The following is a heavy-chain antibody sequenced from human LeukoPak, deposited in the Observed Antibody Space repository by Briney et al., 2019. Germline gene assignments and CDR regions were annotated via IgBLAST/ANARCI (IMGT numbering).Heavy chain of an antibody. V-gene: IGHV3-30*18. CDR2: ISYDGSNK. Sequence: GGSLRLSCAACGFTFSSYGMHWVRQAQGKGLEWVAVISYDGSNKYYADSVKGRFTISRDNSKNTLYLQMNSLRAEDTAVYYCAKDHHYYDSSGYYHHWGQGTLVTVSS. D-gene: IGHD3-22*01. CDR1: GFTFSSYG. J-gene: IGHJ5*02. CDR3: AKDHHYYDSSGYYHH.